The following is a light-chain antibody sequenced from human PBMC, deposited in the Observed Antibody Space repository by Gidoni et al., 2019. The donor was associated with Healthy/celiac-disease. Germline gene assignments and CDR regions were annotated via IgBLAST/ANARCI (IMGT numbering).Light chain of an antibody. CDR3: QQYGSSPPYT. J-gene: IGKJ2*01. CDR1: QSVSSSY. Sequence: EIVLTQSPGTLSLPPGERATLSCRARQSVSSSYLAWYQQKPGQAPRLLIYGASSRATGIPDRFSGSGSGTDFTLTISRLEPEDFAVYYCQQYGSSPPYTFGQGTKLEIK. V-gene: IGKV3-20*01. CDR2: GAS.